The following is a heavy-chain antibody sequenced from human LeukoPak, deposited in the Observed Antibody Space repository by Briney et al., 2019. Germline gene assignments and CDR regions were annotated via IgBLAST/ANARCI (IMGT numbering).Heavy chain of an antibody. Sequence: LRLSCAVSGFTFSTYAMTWVRQAPGKGLEWIGYIYYNGSTYYNPSLKSRVTISVDTSKNQFSLKLSSVTAADTAVYYCARGKSDYGDYGYYYGMDVWGQGTTVTVSS. V-gene: IGHV4-31*02. CDR3: ARGKSDYGDYGYYYGMDV. J-gene: IGHJ6*02. D-gene: IGHD4-17*01. CDR1: GFTFSTYA. CDR2: IYYNGST.